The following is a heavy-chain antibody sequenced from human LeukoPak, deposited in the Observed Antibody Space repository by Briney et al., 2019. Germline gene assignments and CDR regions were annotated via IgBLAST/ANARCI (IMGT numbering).Heavy chain of an antibody. J-gene: IGHJ6*02. V-gene: IGHV3-48*01. CDR2: ISSSSSTI. CDR3: ARDWGYSSGWYDYYYGMDV. Sequence: GGSLRLSCAASGFTFSSYSMNWVRQAPGKGLEWVSYISSSSSTIYYADSVKGRFTTSRDNAKNSLYLQMNSLRAEDTAVYYCARDWGYSSGWYDYYYGMDVWGQGTTVTVSS. CDR1: GFTFSSYS. D-gene: IGHD6-19*01.